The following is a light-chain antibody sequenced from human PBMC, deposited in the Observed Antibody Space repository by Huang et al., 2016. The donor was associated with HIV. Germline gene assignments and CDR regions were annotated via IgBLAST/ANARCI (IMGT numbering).Light chain of an antibody. CDR2: DGY. CDR1: QSIGDH. J-gene: IGKJ1*01. CDR3: QQYHDWPWT. Sequence: EIIMTQYPVAVSVSPGKIVSLSCVASQSIGDHLAWYQQKVGQSPTLLIYDGYLQGSDISTRFRATGSGTDFTLIINNIQSEDFALYYCQQYHDWPWTFGQGTRV. V-gene: IGKV3-15*01.